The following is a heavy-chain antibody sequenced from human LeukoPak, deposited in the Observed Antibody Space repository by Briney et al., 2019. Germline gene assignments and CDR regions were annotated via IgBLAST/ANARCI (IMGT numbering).Heavy chain of an antibody. Sequence: GGSLWLTCAASGFTFSNHAMSWVRQAPGKGLQWVAVISGGGRTTEYEDFVKGRFTISRDNSKNTLSLQMNSLTVEDTAIYFCAKNVVVKRYIDFWGQGSLVHVSS. CDR3: AKNVVVKRYIDF. D-gene: IGHD2-15*01. V-gene: IGHV3-23*01. J-gene: IGHJ4*02. CDR1: GFTFSNHA. CDR2: ISGGGRTT.